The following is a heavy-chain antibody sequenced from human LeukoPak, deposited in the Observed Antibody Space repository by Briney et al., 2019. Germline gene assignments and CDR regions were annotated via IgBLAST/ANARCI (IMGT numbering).Heavy chain of an antibody. CDR2: IKMKSDGGTT. CDR3: TTFADFWSGKSFDH. V-gene: IGHV3-15*01. CDR1: GFTVSNAW. J-gene: IGHJ4*02. D-gene: IGHD3-3*01. Sequence: GGSLRLSCAVSGFTVSNAWMSWVRQAPGKGLEWVGRIKMKSDGGTTAYAAPVEGRFAISRDDSKNTLYLQMNSLKAEDTAVYYCTTFADFWSGKSFDHWGQGTLVTVSS.